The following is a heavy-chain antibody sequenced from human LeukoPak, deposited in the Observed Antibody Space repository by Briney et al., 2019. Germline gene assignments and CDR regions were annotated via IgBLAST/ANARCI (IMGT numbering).Heavy chain of an antibody. CDR2: ISYDGSNK. V-gene: IGHV3-30*18. D-gene: IGHD4-17*01. CDR1: GFTFSSYG. Sequence: GGSLRLSCAASGFTFSSYGMHWVRQAPGKGLEWVAVISYDGSNKYYADSVKGRFTISRDNSKNTLYLQMNSLRAEDTAVYYCAKADRHYGDYYYWGQGTLVTVSS. J-gene: IGHJ4*02. CDR3: AKADRHYGDYYY.